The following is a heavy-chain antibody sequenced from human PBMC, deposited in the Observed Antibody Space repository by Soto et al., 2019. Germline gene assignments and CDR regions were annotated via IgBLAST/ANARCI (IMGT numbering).Heavy chain of an antibody. D-gene: IGHD6-19*01. CDR1: GFTFSSYG. CDR2: ISYDGSTK. Sequence: QVQLVESGGGVVQRGRSLRLSCAASGFTFSSYGMHWVRQAPGKGLEWVAVISYDGSTKYYPDSVKGRFTISRDNSKNTLYLQMNSLRAEDTAVYYCAKGHSSGWYYFDYWGQGTLVTVSS. J-gene: IGHJ4*02. CDR3: AKGHSSGWYYFDY. V-gene: IGHV3-30*18.